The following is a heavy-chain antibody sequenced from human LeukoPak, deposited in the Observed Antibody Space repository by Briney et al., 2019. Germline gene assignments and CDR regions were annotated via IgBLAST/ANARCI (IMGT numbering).Heavy chain of an antibody. V-gene: IGHV3-7*01. CDR3: PREAGTFEY. J-gene: IGHJ4*02. Sequence: PGGGLRVSCTASGVYFSRYWVNWGRPAPGRGVEWVSNIITDGSKINYVDCVKSRFTITRDNAKNPLNMQMNSLRAENTAIYYCPREAGTFEYWGQGTLVSVSS. CDR1: GVYFSRYW. CDR2: IITDGSKI.